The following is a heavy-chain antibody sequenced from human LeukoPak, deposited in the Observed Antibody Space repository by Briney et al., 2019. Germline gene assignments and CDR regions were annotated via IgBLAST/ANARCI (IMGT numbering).Heavy chain of an antibody. J-gene: IGHJ4*02. CDR1: GFTFSSSW. D-gene: IGHD2-15*01. CDR3: ARDSTYATRFDY. CDR2: IKQDESEK. V-gene: IGHV3-7*01. Sequence: GGSLRLSCAASGFTFSSSWMSWVRLAPGKGLEWVANIKQDESEKYYVDSVKGRFTISRDNAKNSLYLQMNSLRAEDTAVYYCARDSTYATRFDYWGQGTLVTVSS.